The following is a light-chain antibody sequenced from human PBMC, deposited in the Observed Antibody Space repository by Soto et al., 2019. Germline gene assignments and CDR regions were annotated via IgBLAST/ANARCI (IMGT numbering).Light chain of an antibody. CDR1: QSVSSN. Sequence: EIVMTQSPATLSVSPGERATLSCRASQSVSSNLAWYQQKPGQAPRLLIYGASTRATGSPARFSGSGSGTDFTLTISSLQSEDFAVYYCQQYNNWPPKTFGQGTKVEIK. CDR3: QQYNNWPPKT. CDR2: GAS. J-gene: IGKJ1*01. V-gene: IGKV3-15*01.